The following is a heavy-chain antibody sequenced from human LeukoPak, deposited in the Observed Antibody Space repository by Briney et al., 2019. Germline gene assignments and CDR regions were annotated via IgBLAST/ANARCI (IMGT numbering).Heavy chain of an antibody. V-gene: IGHV3-48*01. Sequence: RGSLRLSCAASGFTFSSYSMNWVRQAPGKGLEWVSYISSSSSTIYYADSVKGRFTISRDNAKNSLYLQMNSLRAEDTAVYYCASNTYYYDSSGYSYYYYMDVWGKGTTVTVSS. CDR3: ASNTYYYDSSGYSYYYYMDV. CDR2: ISSSSSTI. CDR1: GFTFSSYS. D-gene: IGHD3-22*01. J-gene: IGHJ6*03.